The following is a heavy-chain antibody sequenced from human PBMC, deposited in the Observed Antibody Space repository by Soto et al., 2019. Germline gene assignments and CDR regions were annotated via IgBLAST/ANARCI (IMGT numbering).Heavy chain of an antibody. J-gene: IGHJ6*02. CDR1: GGSMSNYY. V-gene: IGHV4-59*12. Sequence: SETLSLTCTVSGGSMSNYYWSWIRRPPGKGLEWIGYIYYSGSTNYNPSLKSRVTISVDTSKNQVSLKLSSVTAADTAVYYCARSPDSSGYYPRWYYYGMDVWGQGTTVTVSS. CDR3: ARSPDSSGYYPRWYYYGMDV. D-gene: IGHD3-22*01. CDR2: IYYSGST.